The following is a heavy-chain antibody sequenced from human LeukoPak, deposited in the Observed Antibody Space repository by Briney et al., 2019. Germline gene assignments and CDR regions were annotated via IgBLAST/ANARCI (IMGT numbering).Heavy chain of an antibody. CDR3: VGTIASRGSEY. Sequence: QSGGSLRLSCAASGFTFTNYWMHWVRQAPGMGLVWASRLPPDELGIIYADSVKGRFTVSRDNAKNTVYLQMNNLRVDDTAMYYCVGTIASRGSEYWGQGALVTVSS. J-gene: IGHJ4*02. V-gene: IGHV3-74*01. CDR2: LPPDELGI. D-gene: IGHD6-6*01. CDR1: GFTFTNYW.